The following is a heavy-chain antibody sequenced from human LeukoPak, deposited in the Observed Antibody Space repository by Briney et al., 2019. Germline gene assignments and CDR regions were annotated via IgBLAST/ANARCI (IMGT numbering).Heavy chain of an antibody. CDR3: ARDLSYDILTGYYQGNYYFDY. Sequence: GGSLRLSCAASGFTFSSYWMSWVRQAPGKGLESVANIKQDGSEKYYVDSVKGRFTISRGNAKNSLYLQMNSVRAEDTAVYYCARDLSYDILTGYYQGNYYFDYWGQGTLVTVSS. CDR2: IKQDGSEK. V-gene: IGHV3-7*01. CDR1: GFTFSSYW. D-gene: IGHD3-9*01. J-gene: IGHJ4*02.